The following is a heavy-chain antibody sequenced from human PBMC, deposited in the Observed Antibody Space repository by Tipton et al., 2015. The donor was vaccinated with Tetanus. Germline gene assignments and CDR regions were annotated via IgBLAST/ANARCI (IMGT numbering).Heavy chain of an antibody. V-gene: IGHV4-61*08. CDR3: AGSQSWFAFDI. CDR2: ISDSGRT. D-gene: IGHD3-10*01. Sequence: LRLSCTVSGGSIRSGDYQWNWIRQPPGKGLEWLAYISDSGRTNSNYFLKSRITISRDTSKNQFSLKLTSVTAADTAVYYCAGSQSWFAFDIWGQGTIVTVSS. CDR1: GGSIRSGDYQ. J-gene: IGHJ3*02.